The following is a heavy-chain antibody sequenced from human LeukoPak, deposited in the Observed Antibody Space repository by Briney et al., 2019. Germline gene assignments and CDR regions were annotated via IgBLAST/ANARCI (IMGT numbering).Heavy chain of an antibody. V-gene: IGHV4-38-2*01. D-gene: IGHD6-19*01. CDR1: GHSISSGYY. CDR2: FYHSGST. Sequence: SETLSLTCAVSGHSISSGYYWGWIRQPPGKGLEWIGSFYHSGSTDHNPSLKSRVTISADTSKNQFALKLSSVTAPDTAVYYCARSTYSSGWYWDYWGQGTLVTVSS. J-gene: IGHJ4*02. CDR3: ARSTYSSGWYWDY.